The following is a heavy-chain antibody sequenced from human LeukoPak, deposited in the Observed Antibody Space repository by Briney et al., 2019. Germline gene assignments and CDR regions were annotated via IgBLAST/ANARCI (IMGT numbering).Heavy chain of an antibody. V-gene: IGHV3-48*04. D-gene: IGHD5-12*01. CDR1: GFTSSSYS. CDR3: ARVVIVAYQPTRPFDY. CDR2: ISSSSSTI. Sequence: PGGSLRLSCAASGFTSSSYSMNWVRQAPGKGLEWVSYISSSSSTIYYADSVKGRFTISRDNAKNSLYLQMNSLRAEDTAVYYCARVVIVAYQPTRPFDYWGQGTLVTVSS. J-gene: IGHJ4*02.